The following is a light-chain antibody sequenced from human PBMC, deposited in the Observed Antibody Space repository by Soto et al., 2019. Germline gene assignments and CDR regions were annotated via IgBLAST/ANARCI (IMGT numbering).Light chain of an antibody. J-gene: IGKJ3*01. CDR1: QSITNS. CDR3: QQGHSMPFT. CDR2: AAS. V-gene: IGKV1-39*01. Sequence: DIQMTQSPSSLSASVGDRVTITCRASQSITNSLNWYQHKPGKAPTLVVYAASSLQSGVPSRFSGSGSGTDFSIIFTSLQPEDFATYFCQQGHSMPFTFGPGTKVDIK.